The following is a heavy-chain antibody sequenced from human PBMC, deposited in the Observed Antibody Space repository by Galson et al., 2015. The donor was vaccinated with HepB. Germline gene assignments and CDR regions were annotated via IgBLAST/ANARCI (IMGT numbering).Heavy chain of an antibody. V-gene: IGHV3-30*04. CDR3: ARSYSSSWHRFDI. Sequence: SLRLSCAASGFTFNTYTFHWVRQAPGEGLEWVAVISYDGSQRYYTDSVRGRFTISRDNSMNTLYLEMNSLRPEDTAVYYCARSYSSSWHRFDIWGQATLVTVSS. CDR2: ISYDGSQR. D-gene: IGHD6-13*01. J-gene: IGHJ4*02. CDR1: GFTFNTYT.